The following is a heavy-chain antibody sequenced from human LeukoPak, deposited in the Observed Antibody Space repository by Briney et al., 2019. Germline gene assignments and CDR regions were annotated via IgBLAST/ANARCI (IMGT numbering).Heavy chain of an antibody. V-gene: IGHV3-7*01. CDR2: IKQDGSEK. CDR3: ARVGIAAAGRWFDP. CDR1: GFTFSSYW. D-gene: IGHD6-13*01. J-gene: IGHJ5*02. Sequence: PGESLRLSCAASGFTFSSYWMSWVRQAPGKGLEWVANIKQDGSEKYYVDSVKGRFTISRDNAKNSLYLQMNSLRAEDTAVYYCARVGIAAAGRWFDPWGQGTLVTVSS.